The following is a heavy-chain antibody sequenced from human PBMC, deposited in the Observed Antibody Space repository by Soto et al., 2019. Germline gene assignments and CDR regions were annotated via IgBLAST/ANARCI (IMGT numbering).Heavy chain of an antibody. J-gene: IGHJ4*02. CDR2: IYSTGTT. V-gene: IGHV3-53*01. D-gene: IGHD3-10*01. Sequence: EVQLVESGGGLIQPGGSLKLSCAASGFTVGNNYMSWVRQAPGKGLEWVSLIYSTGTTTYADSVKGRFTVSRDNAKNTLYLQMHSLRAEDTAVYYCAKDGRGSGSHYNSFGYWGQGTLVTVSS. CDR3: AKDGRGSGSHYNSFGY. CDR1: GFTVGNNY.